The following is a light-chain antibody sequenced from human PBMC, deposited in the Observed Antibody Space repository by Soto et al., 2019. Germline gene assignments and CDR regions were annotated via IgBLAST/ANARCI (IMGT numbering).Light chain of an antibody. CDR2: WAS. CDR3: QQYYSVPIT. J-gene: IGKJ4*01. Sequence: DIVMTQSPDSVAVSLGERATINCKSSQNILYSSNNKNYLAWYQQKPGQPPKLLISWASTRESGVPHRFSGSGSGTDFTLTISGLQADDVAIYYCQQYYSVPITFGGGTKVEIK. CDR1: QNILYSSNNKNY. V-gene: IGKV4-1*01.